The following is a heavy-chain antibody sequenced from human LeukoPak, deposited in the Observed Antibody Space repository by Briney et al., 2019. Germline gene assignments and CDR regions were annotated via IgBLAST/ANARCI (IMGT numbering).Heavy chain of an antibody. CDR1: GGTFSSYA. D-gene: IGHD2/OR15-2a*01. CDR2: IIPILGIA. J-gene: IGHJ6*02. Sequence: ASVKVSCKASGGTFSSYAISWVRQAPGQGLEWMGRIIPILGIANYAQKFQGRVTITADKSTSTAYMELSSLRSEDTAVYYCASLQNVPSYYYYYVMDVWGQGTTVTVSS. CDR3: ASLQNVPSYYYYYVMDV. V-gene: IGHV1-69*04.